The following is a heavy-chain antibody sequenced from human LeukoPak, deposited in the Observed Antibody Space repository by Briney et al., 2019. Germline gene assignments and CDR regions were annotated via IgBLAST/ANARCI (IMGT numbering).Heavy chain of an antibody. Sequence: PGGSLRLSCAASGFTFSSYGMHWVRQAPGKGLEWVAVIWYDGSNKYYADSVKGRFTISRDNSKNTLYLQMNSLRAEDTAVYYCAKDLTMVRGVTDWGQGTMVTVSS. CDR2: IWYDGSNK. V-gene: IGHV3-33*06. D-gene: IGHD3-10*01. CDR3: AKDLTMVRGVTD. J-gene: IGHJ3*01. CDR1: GFTFSSYG.